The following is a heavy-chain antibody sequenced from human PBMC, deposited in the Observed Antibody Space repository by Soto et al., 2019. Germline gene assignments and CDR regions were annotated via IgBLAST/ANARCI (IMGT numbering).Heavy chain of an antibody. CDR2: ISYDGSNK. Sequence: FLRLSCAASGFTFSSYGMHWVRQAPGKGLEWVAVISYDGSNKYYADSVKGRFTISRDNSKNTLYLQMNSLRAEDTAVYYCAKGYSSSSWYFDLWGRGTLVTVSS. V-gene: IGHV3-30*18. D-gene: IGHD6-13*01. J-gene: IGHJ2*01. CDR3: AKGYSSSSWYFDL. CDR1: GFTFSSYG.